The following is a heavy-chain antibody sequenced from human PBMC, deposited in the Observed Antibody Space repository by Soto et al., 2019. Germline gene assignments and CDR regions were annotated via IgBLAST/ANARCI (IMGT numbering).Heavy chain of an antibody. Sequence: QVQLVESGGGLVKPGGSLRLSCVASGFTFSDYYLSWIRQAPGKGLEWISYISSSSSYTNYADSVKGRFTISRDNAKNSLYLQMNSLRAEDTAVYSCARDSSGSDYWGQGTPVTVSS. D-gene: IGHD3-22*01. V-gene: IGHV3-11*06. J-gene: IGHJ4*02. CDR1: GFTFSDYY. CDR3: ARDSSGSDY. CDR2: ISSSSSYT.